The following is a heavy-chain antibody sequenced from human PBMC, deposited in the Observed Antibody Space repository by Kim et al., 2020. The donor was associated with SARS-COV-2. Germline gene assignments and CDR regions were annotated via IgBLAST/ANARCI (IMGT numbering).Heavy chain of an antibody. CDR3: ARNDFWSGYEPYGMDV. J-gene: IGHJ6*02. D-gene: IGHD3-3*01. V-gene: IGHV4-34*13. Sequence: SLKSRVTISVDTSKNQFSLKLSSVTAADTAVYYCARNDFWSGYEPYGMDVWGQGTTVTVSS.